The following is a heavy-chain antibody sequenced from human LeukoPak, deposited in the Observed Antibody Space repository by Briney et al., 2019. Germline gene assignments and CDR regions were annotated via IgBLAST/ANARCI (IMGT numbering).Heavy chain of an antibody. CDR3: ARDGPGSSSWYYFDY. J-gene: IGHJ4*02. Sequence: SETLSLTCTVSVGTIISYYWSWIRQPAGKGLEWIGRIYTSGSTNYNPSLKSRVTMSVDTSKNQFSLKLSSVTAADTAVYYCARDGPGSSSWYYFDYWGQGTLVTVSS. D-gene: IGHD6-13*01. CDR1: VGTIISYY. V-gene: IGHV4-4*07. CDR2: IYTSGST.